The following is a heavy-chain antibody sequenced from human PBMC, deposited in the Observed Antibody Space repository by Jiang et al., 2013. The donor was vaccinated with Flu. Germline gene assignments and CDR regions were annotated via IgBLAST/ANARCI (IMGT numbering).Heavy chain of an antibody. Sequence: GSGLVKPSETLSLTCSVFGDSINSNNYYWGWIRQAPGQGLEWVGSIYFSWTTYQNPSLKSRVTMSLDTSKNQFSLKLRSVTAADTAVYFCARNVMTTVTQFFDYWGQGTLITVSS. J-gene: IGHJ4*02. CDR3: ARNVMTTVTQFFDY. V-gene: IGHV4-39*07. D-gene: IGHD4-17*01. CDR1: GDSINSNNYY. CDR2: IYFSWTT.